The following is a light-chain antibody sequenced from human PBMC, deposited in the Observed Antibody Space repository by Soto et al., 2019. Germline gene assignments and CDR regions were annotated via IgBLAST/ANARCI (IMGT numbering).Light chain of an antibody. CDR1: SSNIGSNT. Sequence: QSVLTQPPSASGTPGQRVTISCSGSSSNIGSNTVNWYQQLPGTAPKLLIYSNNQRPSGVPDRFSGSKSGTLASLAISVLQSEDEADYYCAAWDDTLNGWVYGGGTQLTVL. V-gene: IGLV1-44*01. CDR3: AAWDDTLNGWV. J-gene: IGLJ7*01. CDR2: SNN.